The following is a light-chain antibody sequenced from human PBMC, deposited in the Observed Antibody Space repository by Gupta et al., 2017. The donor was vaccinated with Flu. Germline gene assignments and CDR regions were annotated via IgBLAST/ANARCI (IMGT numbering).Light chain of an antibody. CDR1: KAVRHS. J-gene: IGKJ1*01. Sequence: DTQRAQSPSSLSVSVGDRVTITCRAGKAVRHSLALFQQKPGKAPKSLIYDVSTLQGGVPSKFSGSGSETEFTLTIDGLQPEDFATYYCQQYHIYPPTFGHGTKVDFK. CDR2: DVS. V-gene: IGKV1-16*02. CDR3: QQYHIYPPT.